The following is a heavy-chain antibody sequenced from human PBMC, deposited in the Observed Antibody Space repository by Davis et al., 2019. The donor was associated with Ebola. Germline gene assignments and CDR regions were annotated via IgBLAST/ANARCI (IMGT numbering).Heavy chain of an antibody. V-gene: IGHV3-23*01. CDR3: TRDRPFTSFDY. Sequence: PGGSLRLSCAASGFPFSNYDMIWVRQAPGKGLEWVSTVTGGDTNTFYADFVKGRFTISRDNSRNTLYLQMDSPRAEDSAVYYCTRDRPFTSFDYWGQGALVTVSS. CDR2: VTGGDTNT. CDR1: GFPFSNYD. J-gene: IGHJ4*02. D-gene: IGHD2-15*01.